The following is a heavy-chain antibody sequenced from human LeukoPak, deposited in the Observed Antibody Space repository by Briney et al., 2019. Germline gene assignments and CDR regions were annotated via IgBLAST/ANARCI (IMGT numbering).Heavy chain of an antibody. CDR3: ARDLFNYYDSSGADY. J-gene: IGHJ4*02. CDR1: GYTFTSYG. Sequence: GASVKVSCKASGYTFTSYGISWVRQAPGQGLEWMGWISAYNGNTSYAQKFQGRVTMTRDTSTSTVYMELGSLRSEDTAVYYCARDLFNYYDSSGADYWGQGTLVTVSS. D-gene: IGHD3-22*01. V-gene: IGHV1-18*01. CDR2: ISAYNGNT.